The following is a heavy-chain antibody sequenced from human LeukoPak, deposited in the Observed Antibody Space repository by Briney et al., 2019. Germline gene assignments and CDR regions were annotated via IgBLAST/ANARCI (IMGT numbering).Heavy chain of an antibody. J-gene: IGHJ4*02. CDR2: INLDGSVR. CDR1: GFTFSGYW. D-gene: IGHD3-22*01. V-gene: IGHV3-7*01. CDR3: ATSDDSSGSD. Sequence: PGGSLRLXCAASGFTFSGYWMSWVGQAPGKGLEWVANINLDGSVRHYVDSARGRFTIYRDNAKNSLYLQMNSLRAEDTALYYCATSDDSSGSDWGQGTLVTVSS.